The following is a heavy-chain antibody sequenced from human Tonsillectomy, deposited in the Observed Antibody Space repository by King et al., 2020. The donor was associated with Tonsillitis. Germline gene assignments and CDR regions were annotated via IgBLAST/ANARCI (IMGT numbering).Heavy chain of an antibody. CDR1: GFTFSSYS. CDR3: ARDNSLLWFGGLFYFDY. CDR2: ISSSSSTI. Sequence: VQLVESGGGLVQPGGSLRLSCTASGFTFSSYSMNWVRQSPGKGLEWVSYISSSSSTIYYADSVKGRFTISRDNAKNSLYLQMNSLRDEDTAVYYCARDNSLLWFGGLFYFDYWGQGTLVTVSS. D-gene: IGHD3-10*01. V-gene: IGHV3-48*02. J-gene: IGHJ4*02.